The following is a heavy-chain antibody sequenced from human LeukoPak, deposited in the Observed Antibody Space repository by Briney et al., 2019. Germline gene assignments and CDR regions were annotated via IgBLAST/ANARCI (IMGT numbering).Heavy chain of an antibody. V-gene: IGHV3-43*02. CDR1: GFIFYDYA. J-gene: IGHJ6*02. CDR2: MTGDGGTR. CDR3: VKATVNILRGVLSDYYHGMHV. D-gene: IGHD3-10*01. Sequence: GGSLRLSCAASGFIFYDYAMHWVRQVPGKGLEWVSLMTGDGGTRHYADSVKGRFTISKDNSKETLYLQMNSLRPEDSGIYYSVKATVNILRGVLSDYYHGMHVWGRGTTVTVSS.